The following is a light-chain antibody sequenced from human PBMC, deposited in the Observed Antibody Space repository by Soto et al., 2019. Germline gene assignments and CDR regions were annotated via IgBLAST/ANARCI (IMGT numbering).Light chain of an antibody. CDR3: SSYTATSSYVL. CDR2: EVG. V-gene: IGLV2-14*01. J-gene: IGLJ2*01. Sequence: QSALTQPASVSGSPGQSITISCTGTSSDVGGYKFVSWYQHHPGKAPKLMIYEVGNRPSGISNRFSGSKSGNTASLTISGLQAEDEADYYCSSYTATSSYVLFGGGNKLTVL. CDR1: SSDVGGYKF.